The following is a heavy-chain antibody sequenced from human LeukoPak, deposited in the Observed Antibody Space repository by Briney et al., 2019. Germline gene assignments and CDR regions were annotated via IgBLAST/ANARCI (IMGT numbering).Heavy chain of an antibody. CDR3: ARIDPKGVYYYGMDV. CDR2: ISSSSSYI. J-gene: IGHJ6*02. Sequence: GGSLRLSCAASGFTFSSYSMNWVRQAPGEGLEWVSSISSSSSYIYYADSVKGRFTISRDNAKNLLYLQMNSLRAEDTAVYYCARIDPKGVYYYGMDVWGQGTTVTVSS. CDR1: GFTFSSYS. D-gene: IGHD2-21*01. V-gene: IGHV3-21*01.